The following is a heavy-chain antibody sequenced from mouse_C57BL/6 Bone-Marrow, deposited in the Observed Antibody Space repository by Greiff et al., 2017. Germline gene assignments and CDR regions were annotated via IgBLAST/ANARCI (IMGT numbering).Heavy chain of an antibody. CDR2: ISNGGGST. D-gene: IGHD2-3*01. CDR3: ARHRGYYLYFDV. Sequence: EVQVVESGGGLVQPGGSLKLSCAASGFTFSDYYMYWVRQTPEKRLEWVAYISNGGGSTYYPDTVKGRFTISRDNAKNTLYLQMSRLKSEDTAMYYCARHRGYYLYFDVWGTGTTVTVSS. J-gene: IGHJ1*03. CDR1: GFTFSDYY. V-gene: IGHV5-12*01.